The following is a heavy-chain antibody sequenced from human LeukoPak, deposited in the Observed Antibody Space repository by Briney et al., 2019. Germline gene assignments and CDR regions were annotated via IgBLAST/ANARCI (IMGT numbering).Heavy chain of an antibody. Sequence: SETLSLTCSVSGGSIRSYYWNWIRQPPGKGLEWIGYIYYSGSANYNPSLKSRVTISLDTSKNQFSLTLSSVTAADTAVYYCARVDPDSSSTLEVFDYWGQGTLVTVSS. CDR2: IYYSGSA. D-gene: IGHD6-6*01. V-gene: IGHV4-59*01. CDR3: ARVDPDSSSTLEVFDY. J-gene: IGHJ4*02. CDR1: GGSIRSYY.